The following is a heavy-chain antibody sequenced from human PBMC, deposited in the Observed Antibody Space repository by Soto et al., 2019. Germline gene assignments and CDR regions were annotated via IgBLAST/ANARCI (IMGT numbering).Heavy chain of an antibody. CDR3: ARWGSIVGATKWYYYYYYGMDV. Sequence: WETRSLTGTVSGGSISSSSSYWGWIRQPPGKGLEWIGSIYYSGSTYYNPSLKSRVTISVDTSKNQFSLKLSSVTAADTAVYYCARWGSIVGATKWYYYYYYGMDVWGQGTTVTVSS. D-gene: IGHD1-26*01. CDR1: GGSISSSSSY. V-gene: IGHV4-39*01. CDR2: IYYSGST. J-gene: IGHJ6*02.